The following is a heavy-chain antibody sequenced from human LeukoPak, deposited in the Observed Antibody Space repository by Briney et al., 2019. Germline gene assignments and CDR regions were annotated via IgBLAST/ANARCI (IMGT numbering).Heavy chain of an antibody. D-gene: IGHD5-12*01. CDR3: ARGAGYLMDS. CDR1: GFTFSSYW. J-gene: IGHJ4*02. V-gene: IGHV3-7*05. CDR2: MKGDGSET. Sequence: PGGSLRLSCAASGFTFSSYWMSWVRQAPGKGLEWVANMKGDGSETHYVDSVKGRFTISRDNAKNSLYLQMNSLRAEDTAIYYCARGAGYLMDSWGQGTLVTVSS.